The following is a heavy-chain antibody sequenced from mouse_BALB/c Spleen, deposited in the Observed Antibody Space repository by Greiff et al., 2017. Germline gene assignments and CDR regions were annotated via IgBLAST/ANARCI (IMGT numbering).Heavy chain of an antibody. CDR3: ARSHGNYVRYFDV. D-gene: IGHD2-1*01. J-gene: IGHJ1*01. Sequence: VQLQQSGAELVRPGALVKLSCKASGFNIKDYYMHWVKQRPEQGLEWIGWIDPENGNTIYDPKFQGKASITADTSSNTAYLQLSSLTSEDTAVYYCARSHGNYVRYFDVWGAGTTVTVSS. CDR2: IDPENGNT. CDR1: GFNIKDYY. V-gene: IGHV14-1*02.